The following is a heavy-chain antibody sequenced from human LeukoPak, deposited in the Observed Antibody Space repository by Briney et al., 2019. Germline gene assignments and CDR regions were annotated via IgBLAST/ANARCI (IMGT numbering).Heavy chain of an antibody. CDR2: ISWDGGST. CDR1: GFTFDDYT. D-gene: IGHD6-19*01. Sequence: GGSLRLSCAASGFTFDDYTMHWVRQAPGKGLEWVSLISWDGGSTYYADSVKGRFTISRDNAKNSLYLQMNSLRAEDTAVYYCAKDGVRRYSSGWFDYWGQGTLVTVSS. CDR3: AKDGVRRYSSGWFDY. V-gene: IGHV3-43*01. J-gene: IGHJ4*02.